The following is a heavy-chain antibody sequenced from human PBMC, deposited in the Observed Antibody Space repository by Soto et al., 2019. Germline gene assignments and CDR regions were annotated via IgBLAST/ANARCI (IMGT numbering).Heavy chain of an antibody. Sequence: QLQLQESGPVLVKPSETLSLTCTVSGGSISSSSYYWGWIRQPPGKGLEWIGSIYYSGSTYYNPSLKSRVTISVDTSKNQFSLKLSSVTAADTAVYYCARHRGGWGRGWFDPWGQGTLVTVSS. J-gene: IGHJ5*02. V-gene: IGHV4-39*01. CDR2: IYYSGST. D-gene: IGHD3-16*01. CDR1: GGSISSSSYY. CDR3: ARHRGGWGRGWFDP.